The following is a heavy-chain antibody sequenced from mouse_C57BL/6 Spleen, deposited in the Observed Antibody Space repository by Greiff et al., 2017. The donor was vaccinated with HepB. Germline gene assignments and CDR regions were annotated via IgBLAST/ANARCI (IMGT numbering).Heavy chain of an antibody. Sequence: VQLQQPGAELVRPGSSVKLSCKASGYTFTSYWMHWVKQRPIQGLEWIGNIDPSDSETHYNQKFKDKATLTVDKSSSTAYMQLSSLTSEDSAVYYCARQGNWNFYDGDYHYAMDYWGQGTSVTVSS. CDR2: IDPSDSET. V-gene: IGHV1-52*01. D-gene: IGHD2-3*01. CDR3: ARQGNWNFYDGDYHYAMDY. J-gene: IGHJ4*01. CDR1: GYTFTSYW.